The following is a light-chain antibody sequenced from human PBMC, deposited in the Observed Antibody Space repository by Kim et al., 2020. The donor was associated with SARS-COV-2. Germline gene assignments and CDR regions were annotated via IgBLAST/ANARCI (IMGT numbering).Light chain of an antibody. V-gene: IGKV1-9*01. CDR1: QGISSY. CDR3: QQLNSYPRLT. Sequence: DIQLTQSPSFLSASVGDRVTITCRASQGISSYLAWYQQKPGKAPKLLIYAASTLQSGVPSRFSGSGSGTEFTLTISSLHPEDFATYYGQQLNSYPRLTFGGGTKVDIK. CDR2: AAS. J-gene: IGKJ4*01.